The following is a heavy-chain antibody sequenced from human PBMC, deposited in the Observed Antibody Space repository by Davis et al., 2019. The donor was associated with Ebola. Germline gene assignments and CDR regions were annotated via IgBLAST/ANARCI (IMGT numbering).Heavy chain of an antibody. CDR1: GGSISSGGYY. J-gene: IGHJ6*03. CDR2: IYYSGST. V-gene: IGHV4-31*03. Sequence: PSETLSLTCTVSGGSISSGGYYWSWIRQHPGKGLEWIGYIYYSGSTYYNPSLKSRVTISVDTSKNQFSLKLSSVTAADTAVYYCARAHGGVVPAAIRYYYYYYYMDVWGKGTTVTVSS. CDR3: ARAHGGVVPAAIRYYYYYYYMDV. D-gene: IGHD2-2*02.